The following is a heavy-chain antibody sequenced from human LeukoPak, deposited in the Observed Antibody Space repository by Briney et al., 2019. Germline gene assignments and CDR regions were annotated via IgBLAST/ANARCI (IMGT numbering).Heavy chain of an antibody. CDR3: TRTVWYYDILTGLGYYAPFDY. D-gene: IGHD3-9*01. J-gene: IGHJ4*02. V-gene: IGHV4-39*07. CDR2: IYYSGTT. CDR1: GGSISSSSDY. Sequence: PSETLSLTCTVSGGSISSSSDYWGWIRQPPGKGLEWIGNIYYSGTTYYNPSLKSRVTISVDTSKNQFSLKLSSVTAADTAVYYCTRTVWYYDILTGLGYYAPFDYWGQGTLVIVSS.